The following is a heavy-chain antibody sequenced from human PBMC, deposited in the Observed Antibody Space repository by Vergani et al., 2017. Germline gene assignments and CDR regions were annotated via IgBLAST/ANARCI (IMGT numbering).Heavy chain of an antibody. V-gene: IGHV1-46*01. CDR3: ARDLPLYYYMDV. Sequence: VQLVQSGAEVKKPGATVKISCKVSGYTFTDYYMHWVQQAPGKGLEWMGIINPSGGSTSYEQKFQGRVTMTRDTSTSTVYMELSSLRSEDTAVYYCARDLPLYYYMDVWGKGTTVTVSS. CDR1: GYTFTDYY. CDR2: INPSGGST. J-gene: IGHJ6*03.